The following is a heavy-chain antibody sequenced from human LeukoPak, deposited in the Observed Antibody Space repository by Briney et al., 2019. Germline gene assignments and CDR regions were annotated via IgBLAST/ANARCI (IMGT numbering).Heavy chain of an antibody. Sequence: ASVKVSYKASGYTFTGYYMHWVRQAPGQGLEWMGWINPNSGGTNYAQKFQGRVTMTRDTSISTAYMELSRLRSDDTAVYYCAREPSRSYSYFDYWGQGTLATVSS. CDR2: INPNSGGT. CDR3: AREPSRSYSYFDY. V-gene: IGHV1-2*02. CDR1: GYTFTGYY. J-gene: IGHJ4*02. D-gene: IGHD1-26*01.